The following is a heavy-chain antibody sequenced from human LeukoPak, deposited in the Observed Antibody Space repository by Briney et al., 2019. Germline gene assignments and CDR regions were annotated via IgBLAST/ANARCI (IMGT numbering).Heavy chain of an antibody. D-gene: IGHD3-10*01. CDR3: ARHYGP. Sequence: SETLSLTCTVSGGSISSDYWGWIRQPPGKGLEWIGSIYDSGSTYCNPSLKSRVTISVDTSKNQFSLKLNSVTAADTAVYYCARHYGPWGQGTLVTVSS. J-gene: IGHJ5*02. CDR1: GGSISSDY. CDR2: IYDSGST. V-gene: IGHV4-39*01.